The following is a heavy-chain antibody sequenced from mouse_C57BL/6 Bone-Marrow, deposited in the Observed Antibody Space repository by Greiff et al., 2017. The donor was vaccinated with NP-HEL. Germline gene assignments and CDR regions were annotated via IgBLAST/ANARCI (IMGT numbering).Heavy chain of an antibody. J-gene: IGHJ1*03. Sequence: DVKLQESGPGLAKPSQTLSLTCSVTGYSITSDYWNWIRKFPGNKLEYMGYISYSGSTYYNPSLKSRLSITRDTSKNQYYLQLNSVTTEDTATYYCARFITTVVADWYFDVWGTGTTVTVSS. D-gene: IGHD1-1*01. CDR2: ISYSGST. CDR1: GYSITSDY. CDR3: ARFITTVVADWYFDV. V-gene: IGHV3-8*01.